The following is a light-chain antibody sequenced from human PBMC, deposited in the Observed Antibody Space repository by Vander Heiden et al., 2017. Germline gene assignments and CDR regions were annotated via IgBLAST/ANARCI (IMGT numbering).Light chain of an antibody. J-gene: IGKJ4*01. CDR2: AAS. Sequence: DIQLTQSPSFLSASVGDRVTITCRASQGISSYLAWYQQKPGKAPKLLIYAASTLQRVVKSRFSGSASGPEFPLTISSRQPEDLAPYYCQQRNREPPALTSGGATKLEIK. CDR3: QQRNREPPALT. V-gene: IGKV1-9*01. CDR1: QGISSY.